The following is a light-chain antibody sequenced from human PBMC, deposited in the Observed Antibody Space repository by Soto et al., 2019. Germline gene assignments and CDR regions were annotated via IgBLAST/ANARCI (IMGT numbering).Light chain of an antibody. CDR2: DNN. Sequence: QSVLTQPPSVSAAPGQKVTISCSGSSSNIGKNYVSWYQQLPGTAPKVVIFDNNQRPSGVPDRFSASKSGTSATLGITGLQTGDEADYYCGAWDSSLSAGVFGGGTQLTVL. CDR3: GAWDSSLSAGV. J-gene: IGLJ3*02. V-gene: IGLV1-51*01. CDR1: SSNIGKNY.